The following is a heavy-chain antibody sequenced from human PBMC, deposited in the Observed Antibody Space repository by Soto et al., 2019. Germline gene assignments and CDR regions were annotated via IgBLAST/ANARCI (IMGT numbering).Heavy chain of an antibody. CDR2: IYPGDSDT. D-gene: IGHD3-9*01. J-gene: IGHJ6*02. V-gene: IGHV5-51*01. CDR3: ARTVRTPYDILTPSLLMGYYGMDV. Sequence: PGESLKISCKGSGYSFTSYWIGWVRQMPGKGLEWMGIIYPGDSDTRYSPSFQGQVTISADKSISTAYLQWSSLKASDTAMYYCARTVRTPYDILTPSLLMGYYGMDVWGQGTTVTVSS. CDR1: GYSFTSYW.